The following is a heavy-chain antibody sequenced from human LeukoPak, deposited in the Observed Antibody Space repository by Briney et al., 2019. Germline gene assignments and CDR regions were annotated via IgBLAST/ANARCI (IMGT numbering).Heavy chain of an antibody. CDR3: ARDMLRGMDA. J-gene: IGHJ6*02. CDR2: ISSSGTAI. V-gene: IGHV3-11*01. D-gene: IGHD2-8*01. Sequence: GGSLRLSCAASGFNFGDYYMSWIRQAPGKGLEWVSYISSSGTAIFYADSVKGRFTISRDNAKNTLYLQMNSLRAEDTAVYYCARDMLRGMDAWGQGTTVTVSS. CDR1: GFNFGDYY.